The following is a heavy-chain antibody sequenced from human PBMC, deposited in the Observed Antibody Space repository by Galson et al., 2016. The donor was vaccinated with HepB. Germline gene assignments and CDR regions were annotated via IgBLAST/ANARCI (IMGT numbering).Heavy chain of an antibody. D-gene: IGHD2-2*01. J-gene: IGHJ3*02. CDR3: ARDSWDIVVVSPAMFTFDI. CDR2: ISYDRSNK. CDR1: GFTFSTYG. V-gene: IGHV3-30*03. Sequence: SLRLSCAASGFTFSTYGMHWVRQAPGKGLEWVAVISYDRSNKNYAASVKGRFTISRDNAKNSLSLQMNSLRVEDTAVYYCARDSWDIVVVSPAMFTFDIWGQGTMVTVSS.